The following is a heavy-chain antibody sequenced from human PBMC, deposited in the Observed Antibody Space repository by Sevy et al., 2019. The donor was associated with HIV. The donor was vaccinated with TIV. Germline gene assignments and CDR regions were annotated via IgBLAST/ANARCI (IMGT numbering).Heavy chain of an antibody. J-gene: IGHJ3*02. CDR3: AYTSPVGAAPLQWGNFDI. D-gene: IGHD1-26*01. V-gene: IGHV4-39*01. Sequence: SETLSLTCTVSGGSISSSSYYWGWIRQPPGKGLEWIGSIYYSGSTYYNPSLKSRVTISVDTSKNQFSLKLSSVTAADTAVYYCAYTSPVGAAPLQWGNFDIWGQGTMVTVSS. CDR1: GGSISSSSYY. CDR2: IYYSGST.